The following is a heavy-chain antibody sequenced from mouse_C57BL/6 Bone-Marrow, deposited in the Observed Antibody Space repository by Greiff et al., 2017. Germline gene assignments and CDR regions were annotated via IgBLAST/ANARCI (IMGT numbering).Heavy chain of an antibody. Sequence: VQLQQSGAELVKPGASVTMSCKASGYTFTSYWITWVKQRPGQGLEWIGDIYPGSGSTNYNEKFKSKATLTVDTSSSTAYMQLSSLTSEDSAVYYCARHYYSNYGYFDVWGTGTTVTVSS. CDR3: ARHYYSNYGYFDV. V-gene: IGHV1-55*01. J-gene: IGHJ1*03. CDR1: GYTFTSYW. D-gene: IGHD2-5*01. CDR2: IYPGSGST.